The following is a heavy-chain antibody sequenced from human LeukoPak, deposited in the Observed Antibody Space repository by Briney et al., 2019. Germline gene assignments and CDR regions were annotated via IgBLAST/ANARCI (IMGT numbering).Heavy chain of an antibody. Sequence: ASVKVSCKASGGTFSSYAISWVRQAPGQGLEWMGGIIPIFGTANYAQKFQGRVTITADESTSTAYMELRSLRTDDTAVYYCASGLRYCSGGSCSDPWFDYWGQGTLVTVSS. CDR1: GGTFSSYA. D-gene: IGHD2-15*01. CDR2: IIPIFGTA. J-gene: IGHJ4*02. CDR3: ASGLRYCSGGSCSDPWFDY. V-gene: IGHV1-69*13.